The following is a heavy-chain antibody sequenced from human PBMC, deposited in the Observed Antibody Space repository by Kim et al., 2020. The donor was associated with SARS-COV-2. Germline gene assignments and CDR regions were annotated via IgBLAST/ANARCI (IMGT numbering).Heavy chain of an antibody. J-gene: IGHJ4*02. Sequence: HHTPSLKIRLTITKDTAKHQVVLTMTNMDPVDTATYYCAHRLSWNYGYFDYWGQGTLVTVSS. CDR3: AHRLSWNYGYFDY. V-gene: IGHV2-5*01. D-gene: IGHD1-7*01.